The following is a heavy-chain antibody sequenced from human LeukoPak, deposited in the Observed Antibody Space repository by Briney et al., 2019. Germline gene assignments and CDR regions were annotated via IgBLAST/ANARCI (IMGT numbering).Heavy chain of an antibody. J-gene: IGHJ4*02. CDR3: ARVTYDSSGYLWLDY. D-gene: IGHD3-22*01. V-gene: IGHV4-4*02. CDR1: GGSISSSNW. CDR2: IYHSGST. Sequence: PSETLSLTCAVSGGSISSSNWWSWVRQPPGKGLEWIGEIYHSGSTNYNPSLKSRVTISVDKSKNQFSLKLSSVTAADTAVYYCARVTYDSSGYLWLDYWGQGTLVTVSS.